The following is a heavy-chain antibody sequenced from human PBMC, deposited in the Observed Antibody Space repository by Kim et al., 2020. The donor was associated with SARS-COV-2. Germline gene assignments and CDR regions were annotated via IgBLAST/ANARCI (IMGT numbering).Heavy chain of an antibody. V-gene: IGHV3-11*04. J-gene: IGHJ4*02. CDR3: TARLDF. CDR2: STSDTTT. Sequence: STSDTTTYDTDSVKGRFTISRDNAKNSVYLQMNSLRAEDTAVYYCTARLDFWGQGALVIVSS.